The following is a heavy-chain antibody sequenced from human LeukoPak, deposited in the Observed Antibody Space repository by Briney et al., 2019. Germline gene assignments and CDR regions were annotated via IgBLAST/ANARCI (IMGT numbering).Heavy chain of an antibody. CDR2: IYPGDSDT. CDR3: ARPKDPAAMAAFDI. D-gene: IGHD2-2*01. Sequence: GESLKISCQGSGYSFTNYWIGWVRQMPGKGLEWMGIIYPGDSDTRYSPSFQGQVTISADKSISTAYLQWSSLKASDTAMYYCARPKDPAAMAAFDIWGQGTMVTVSS. CDR1: GYSFTNYW. J-gene: IGHJ3*02. V-gene: IGHV5-51*01.